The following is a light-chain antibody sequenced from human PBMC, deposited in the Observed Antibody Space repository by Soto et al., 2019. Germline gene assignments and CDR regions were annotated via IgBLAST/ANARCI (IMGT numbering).Light chain of an antibody. CDR2: DAS. J-gene: IGKJ4*01. CDR1: QKIRNL. Sequence: DIQLPQSPSTRSAAFGDSVTITRRASQKIRNLLAWYQQKPGRAPKPLIFDASTLQSGVPSRFSGSGSGTELTLTMSYLQPEDFATYVCQQLNSYPRTFCGGTKGDLK. V-gene: IGKV1-5*01. CDR3: QQLNSYPRT.